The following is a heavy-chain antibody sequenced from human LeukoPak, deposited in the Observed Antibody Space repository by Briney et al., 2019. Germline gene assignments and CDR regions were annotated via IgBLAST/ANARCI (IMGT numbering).Heavy chain of an antibody. CDR3: AHRGAAARTDYFDY. CDR2: IYWDDDK. D-gene: IGHD6-13*01. Sequence: ESGPTLVNPTQTLTLTCTFSGFSLSTSGMGVGWIRQPPGKALEWLALIYWDDDKRYSPSLKSRLTITKDTSKNQVVLTMTNMDPVDTATYYCAHRGAAARTDYFDYWGQGTLVTVSS. J-gene: IGHJ4*02. V-gene: IGHV2-5*02. CDR1: GFSLSTSGMG.